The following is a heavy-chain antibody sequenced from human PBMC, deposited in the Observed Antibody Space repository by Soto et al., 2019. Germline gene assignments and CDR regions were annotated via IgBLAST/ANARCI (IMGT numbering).Heavy chain of an antibody. J-gene: IGHJ5*02. D-gene: IGHD5-12*01. CDR1: GYSFSNYG. CDR2: INPYNGNR. CDR3: ARDRLRGYDNSGLSS. V-gene: IGHV1-18*01. Sequence: QVQLVQSGADLRKPGASVKVSCKASGYSFSNYGINWVRQAPGQGLEWMGWINPYNGNRNYAQKFEDRVTMTTATSTNTVFMELKSLKSDDTAIYYCARDRLRGYDNSGLSSWGQGTMVIVSS.